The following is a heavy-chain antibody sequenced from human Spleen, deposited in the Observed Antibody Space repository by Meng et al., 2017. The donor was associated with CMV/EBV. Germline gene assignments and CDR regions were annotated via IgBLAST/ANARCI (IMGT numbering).Heavy chain of an antibody. CDR2: IYYSGST. CDR3: ARGRHLRTAGNEFPNPYYYYVLDV. CDR1: GGSISSSSHY. V-gene: IGHV4-39*01. J-gene: IGHJ6*02. Sequence: SETLSLTCTVSGGSISSSSHYWGWIRQPPGKGLEWIGSIYYSGSTYYNPSLKSRVTISVDTSKNQFSLKLSSVTAADTAVYYCARGRHLRTAGNEFPNPYYYYVLDVWGQGTTVTVSS. D-gene: IGHD1-1*01.